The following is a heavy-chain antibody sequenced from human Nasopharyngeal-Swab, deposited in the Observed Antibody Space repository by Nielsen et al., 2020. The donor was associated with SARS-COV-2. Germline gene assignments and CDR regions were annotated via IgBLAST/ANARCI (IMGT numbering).Heavy chain of an antibody. D-gene: IGHD6-6*01. CDR2: IYSGGST. CDR3: ATSAARGYFQH. Sequence: GESLKISCAASGFTVSSNYMSWVRQAPGKGLEWVSVIYSGGSTYYADSVKGRFTISRDNSKNTLYPQMNSLRAEDTAVYYCATSAARGYFQHWGQGTLVTVSS. J-gene: IGHJ1*01. CDR1: GFTVSSNY. V-gene: IGHV3-53*01.